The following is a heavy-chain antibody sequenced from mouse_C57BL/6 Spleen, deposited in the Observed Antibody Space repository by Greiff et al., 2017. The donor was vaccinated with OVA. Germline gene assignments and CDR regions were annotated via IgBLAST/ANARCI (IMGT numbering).Heavy chain of an antibody. CDR1: GFSLTSYA. CDR3: AREGDYHWYCDV. Sequence: QVQLQQSGPGLVAPSQCLSIPCTVSGFSLTSYAISWVRQPPGKGLEWLGDIWTGGGSNYNSALKSRLGISTDTSTSHVFLKMNSLQTDDTAMNYCAREGDYHWYCDVWGTGTTVTVSS. J-gene: IGHJ1*03. V-gene: IGHV2-9-1*01. D-gene: IGHD2-4*01. CDR2: IWTGGGS.